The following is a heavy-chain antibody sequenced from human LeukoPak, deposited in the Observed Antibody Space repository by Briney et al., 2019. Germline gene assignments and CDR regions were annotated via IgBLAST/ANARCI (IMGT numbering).Heavy chain of an antibody. CDR1: GFTVSSNY. Sequence: GGSLRLSCAASGFTVSSNYMSWVRQAPGKGLEWVAVIYSGGSTYYADSVKGRFTISRDNSKNTLYLQMNSLRAEDTAVYYCARVIIISVARWFAPWGEGTLVTVS. J-gene: IGHJ5*02. V-gene: IGHV3-66*01. D-gene: IGHD3-16*02. CDR2: IYSGGST. CDR3: ARVIIISVARWFAP.